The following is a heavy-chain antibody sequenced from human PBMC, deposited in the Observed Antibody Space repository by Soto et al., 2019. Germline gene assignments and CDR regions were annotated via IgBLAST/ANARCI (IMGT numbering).Heavy chain of an antibody. CDR2: ISSNTGYT. V-gene: IGHV1-18*04. D-gene: IGHD5-12*01. CDR3: ARDLGLHNGYYYGIDV. CDR1: GYTFTSYG. J-gene: IGHJ6*02. Sequence: GASVKCSCKASGYTFTSYGFSWVRQAPGQGLEWMGWISSNTGYTNYAQKLQDRVTMSTDTSTGTAYMELRSLRSDDTAVYYCARDLGLHNGYYYGIDVWGQGTTVTVSS.